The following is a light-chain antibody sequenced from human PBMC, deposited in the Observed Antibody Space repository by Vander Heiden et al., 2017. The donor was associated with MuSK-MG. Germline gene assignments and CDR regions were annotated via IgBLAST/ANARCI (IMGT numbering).Light chain of an antibody. CDR2: AAS. CDR1: QSISSY. Sequence: DIQMTQSPSSLSASVGDRVTITCRASQSISSYLNWYQQKPGKAPKLLIYAASSLQSGVPSRFTGSGYRTDFTLTISSRQPEAFAPYSCQQIYGNPPLTFGQGTKVEIK. V-gene: IGKV1-39*01. J-gene: IGKJ1*01. CDR3: QQIYGNPPLT.